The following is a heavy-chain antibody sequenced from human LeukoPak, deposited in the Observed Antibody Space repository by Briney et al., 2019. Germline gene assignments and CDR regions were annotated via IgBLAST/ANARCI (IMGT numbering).Heavy chain of an antibody. D-gene: IGHD6-19*01. CDR1: GYTFAGYY. Sequence: ASVTVSCKASGYTFAGYYMRWVRQAPGQGLEWMGRINPNIGGTNYAQKFQGRVTMTRDTSISTAYMELSRLRSDDTAVYYCAREDSSGWYYPDYWGQGTLVTVSS. CDR3: AREDSSGWYYPDY. V-gene: IGHV1-2*06. J-gene: IGHJ4*02. CDR2: INPNIGGT.